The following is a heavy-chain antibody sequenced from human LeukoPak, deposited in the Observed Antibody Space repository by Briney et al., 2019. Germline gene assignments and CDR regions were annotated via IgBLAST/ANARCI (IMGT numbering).Heavy chain of an antibody. D-gene: IGHD6-6*01. CDR3: ARHAARGSSPGAYYYYMDV. Sequence: PSETLSLTCTVSGGSISSYYWSWIRQPPGKGLEWIWYIYTGGSTNYNPSPKRRGTISVDTSTTKFSLKLSSVTAADTAVYYCARHAARGSSPGAYYYYMDVWGKGTTVTVSS. CDR1: GGSISSYY. CDR2: IYTGGST. V-gene: IGHV4-4*09. J-gene: IGHJ6*03.